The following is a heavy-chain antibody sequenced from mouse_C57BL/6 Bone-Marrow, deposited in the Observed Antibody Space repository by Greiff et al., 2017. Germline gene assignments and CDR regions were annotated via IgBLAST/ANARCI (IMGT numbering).Heavy chain of an antibody. V-gene: IGHV3-6*01. Sequence: ESGPGLVKPSQSLSLTCSVTGYSITSGYYWNWIRQFPGNKLEWMGYISYDGSNNYNPSLKNRISITRDTSKNQFFLKLNSVTTEDTATYYCARDSYWYFDVWGTGTTVTVSS. CDR3: ARDSYWYFDV. CDR2: ISYDGSN. CDR1: GYSITSGYY. J-gene: IGHJ1*03.